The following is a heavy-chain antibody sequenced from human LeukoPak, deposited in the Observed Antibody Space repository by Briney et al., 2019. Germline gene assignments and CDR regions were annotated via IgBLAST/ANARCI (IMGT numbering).Heavy chain of an antibody. D-gene: IGHD2-21*02. CDR2: ISGSGGSA. V-gene: IGHV3-23*01. Sequence: GGSLRLSCAASGFTFSSYAMSWVRQAPGKGLEWVSAISGSGGSAYYADSVKGRFTISRDNSKNTLYLQMNILRAEDTAVYYCAKRGDCGGDCYSVWGQGTLVTVSS. CDR3: AKRGDCGGDCYSV. J-gene: IGHJ4*02. CDR1: GFTFSSYA.